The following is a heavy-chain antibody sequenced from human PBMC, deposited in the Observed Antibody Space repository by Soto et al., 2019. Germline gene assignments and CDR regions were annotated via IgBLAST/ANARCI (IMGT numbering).Heavy chain of an antibody. V-gene: IGHV1-46*03. Sequence: ASVKVSCKAFGYTFSNFIMHRERHAPGQGLEWMAIINPTGDATTFAQKFQGRLTVTRDTSARTLYMELSSLTSDDTAVYYCAREYIVGFGSYSLWGHGTPVTVSS. CDR3: AREYIVGFGSYSL. CDR1: GYTFSNFI. CDR2: INPTGDAT. D-gene: IGHD1-26*01. J-gene: IGHJ4*01.